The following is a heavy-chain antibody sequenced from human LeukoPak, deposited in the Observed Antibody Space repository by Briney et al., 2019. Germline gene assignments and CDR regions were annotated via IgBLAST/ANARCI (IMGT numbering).Heavy chain of an antibody. CDR2: FAVSSNST. V-gene: IGHV3-23*01. J-gene: IGHJ4*02. CDR3: AKVMWGSSGWYVDY. Sequence: GGSLRLSCAASGFTFSTYIMSWVRQAPGKGLEWVSTFAVSSNSTLYADSVRGRFTISRDNSKNTLYLQMSSLRAEDTAIYHCAKVMWGSSGWYVDYWGQGPLVTVSS. D-gene: IGHD6-19*01. CDR1: GFTFSTYI.